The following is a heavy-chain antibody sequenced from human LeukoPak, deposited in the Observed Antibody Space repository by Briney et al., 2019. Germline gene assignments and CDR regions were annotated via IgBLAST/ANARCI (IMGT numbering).Heavy chain of an antibody. CDR2: IYYSGST. V-gene: IGHV4-39*01. Sequence: SETLSLTCTVSGGSISSSSYYWGWIRQPPGKGLEWIGSIYYSGSTYYNPSLKSRVTISVDTSKNQFSLKLSSVTAADTAVYYCASHDSSNWFDPWGQGTLVTVSS. CDR1: GGSISSSSYY. D-gene: IGHD2-15*01. J-gene: IGHJ5*02. CDR3: ASHDSSNWFDP.